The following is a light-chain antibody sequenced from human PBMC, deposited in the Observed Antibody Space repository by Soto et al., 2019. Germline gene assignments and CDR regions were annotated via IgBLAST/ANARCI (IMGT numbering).Light chain of an antibody. CDR2: GTS. J-gene: IGKJ1*01. CDR1: QSVSSNY. CDR3: REYNTSPWT. Sequence: EIGLTQSPGTLSLSPGERATLSCRASQSVSSNYLAWYQQKPGQAPRLRIYGTSSRATGVPDRFSGSGSGTDFNLSISRLEPEDFAVYYCREYNTSPWTFGQGTKVELK. V-gene: IGKV3-20*01.